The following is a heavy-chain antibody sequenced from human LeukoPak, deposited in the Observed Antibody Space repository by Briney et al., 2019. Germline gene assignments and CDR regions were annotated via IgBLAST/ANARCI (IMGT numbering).Heavy chain of an antibody. CDR1: GGSISSSSYY. D-gene: IGHD1-1*01. J-gene: IGHJ6*03. CDR2: IYHSGST. Sequence: SETLSLTCTVSGGSISSSSYYWGWIRQPPGKGLEWIGSIYHSGSTYYNPSLKSRVTISVDTSKNQFSLKLSSVTAADTAVYYCARVQYNWNDEVYYYYYYMDVWGKGTTVTVSS. V-gene: IGHV4-39*07. CDR3: ARVQYNWNDEVYYYYYYMDV.